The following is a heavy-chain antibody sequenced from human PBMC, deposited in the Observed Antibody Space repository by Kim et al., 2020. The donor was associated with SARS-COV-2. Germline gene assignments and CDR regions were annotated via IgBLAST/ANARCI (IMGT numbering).Heavy chain of an antibody. CDR2: LSYDGSRK. J-gene: IGHJ4*02. V-gene: IGHV3-30*18. CDR1: GFTFTRYG. Sequence: GGSLRLSCAASGFTFTRYGIHWVRQAPGKGLEWVAVLSYDGSRKYYGDSVKGRFTISRDNSKNTLYLQMNSLRAEDTAVYYCAKDANWNLGGPFDYWGQG. CDR3: AKDANWNLGGPFDY. D-gene: IGHD1-7*01.